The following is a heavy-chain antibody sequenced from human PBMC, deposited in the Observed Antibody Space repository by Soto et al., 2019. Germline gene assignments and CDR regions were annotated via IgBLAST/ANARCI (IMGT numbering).Heavy chain of an antibody. Sequence: QLQLQESGPGLVKPSETLSLTCTISGGFISSSSYFWGWIRQPPGKGLEWIGSIFHSGITSYNPSLKSRVTMSVDRSKHQFSLKLSSVTASDTAVFYCARSPDKDGYKLESNDAFDVWGQGTLVTVSA. D-gene: IGHD3-3*01. CDR1: GGFISSSSYF. CDR2: IFHSGIT. CDR3: ARSPDKDGYKLESNDAFDV. J-gene: IGHJ3*01. V-gene: IGHV4-39*01.